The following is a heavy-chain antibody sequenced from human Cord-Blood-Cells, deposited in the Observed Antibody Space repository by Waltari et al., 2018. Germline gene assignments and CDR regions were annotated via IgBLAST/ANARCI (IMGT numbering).Heavy chain of an antibody. J-gene: IGHJ5*02. D-gene: IGHD7-27*01. CDR2: IKQDGSEK. Sequence: EVQLVESGGGLVQPGGSLRLSGAASGFTFSRHWMSWVRQAPGKRLEWVANIKQDGSEKYYVDSVKGRFTISRDNAKNSLYLQMNSLRAEDTAVYYCARPTGGPWGQGTLVTVSS. CDR3: ARPTGGP. V-gene: IGHV3-7*01. CDR1: GFTFSRHW.